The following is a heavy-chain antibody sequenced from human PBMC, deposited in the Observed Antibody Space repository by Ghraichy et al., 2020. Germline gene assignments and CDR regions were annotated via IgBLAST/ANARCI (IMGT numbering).Heavy chain of an antibody. D-gene: IGHD5-18*01. Sequence: GESLRLSCAASGFTFSSYAMSWVRQAPGKGLEWVSAISGSGGSTYYADSVKGRFTISRDNSKNTLYLQMNSLRAEDTAVYYCAMRIPAPASPLDTAMVNNYYGMDVWGQGTTVTVSS. V-gene: IGHV3-23*01. CDR2: ISGSGGST. J-gene: IGHJ6*02. CDR1: GFTFSSYA. CDR3: AMRIPAPASPLDTAMVNNYYGMDV.